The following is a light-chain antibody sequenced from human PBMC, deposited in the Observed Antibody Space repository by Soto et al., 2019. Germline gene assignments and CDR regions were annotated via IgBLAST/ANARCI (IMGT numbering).Light chain of an antibody. CDR3: QQFNSYPLT. Sequence: AIQLTQSPSSLSASVGDRVTITCRASQGISSALAWYQQRPGKAPELLIYGASSLESGVPSRFSGSGSGTDFTLTISSLQPEDFATYYCQQFNSYPLTFGGGTKVEIK. J-gene: IGKJ4*01. CDR1: QGISSA. CDR2: GAS. V-gene: IGKV1-13*02.